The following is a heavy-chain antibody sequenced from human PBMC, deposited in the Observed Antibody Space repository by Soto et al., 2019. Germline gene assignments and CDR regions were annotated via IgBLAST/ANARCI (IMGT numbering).Heavy chain of an antibody. J-gene: IGHJ4*02. CDR2: ISGGGNT. CDR3: ANSQYLAY. Sequence: PGGSLRISCAASGVIFSNYVMNWVRQAPGKGLEWVSGISGGGNTYYADSVKGRVTISRDNSNNTLYLQMNSLRAEDTAVYYCANSQYLAYWGQGALVTVSS. CDR1: GVIFSNYV. D-gene: IGHD2-2*01. V-gene: IGHV3-23*01.